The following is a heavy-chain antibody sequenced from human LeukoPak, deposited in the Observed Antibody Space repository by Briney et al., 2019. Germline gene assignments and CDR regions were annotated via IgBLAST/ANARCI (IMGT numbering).Heavy chain of an antibody. D-gene: IGHD3-22*01. J-gene: IGHJ3*02. CDR2: IYYGGSI. Sequence: SETLSLTCTVSGGSISSSSYYWGWIRQPPGKGLEWIGIIYYGGSISYNPSLKSRVTISVDTSKNQFSLKLSSVTAADTAVHYCVRVHVNSGYYFGDAFDIWGQGTMVTVSS. V-gene: IGHV4-39*07. CDR1: GGSISSSSYY. CDR3: VRVHVNSGYYFGDAFDI.